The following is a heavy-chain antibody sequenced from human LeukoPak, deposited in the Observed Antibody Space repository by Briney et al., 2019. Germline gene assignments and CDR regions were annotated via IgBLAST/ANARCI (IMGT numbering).Heavy chain of an antibody. CDR1: GYTFTGYY. Sequence: ASVKVPCKASGYTFTGYYMHWVRQAPGQGLERMGWINPNSGGTNYAQKFQGRVTMTRDTSISTAYMELRRLRSEDTAVYYCAPTDVDYFDYWGQGTLVTVSS. CDR3: APTDVDYFDY. V-gene: IGHV1-2*02. CDR2: INPNSGGT. J-gene: IGHJ4*02.